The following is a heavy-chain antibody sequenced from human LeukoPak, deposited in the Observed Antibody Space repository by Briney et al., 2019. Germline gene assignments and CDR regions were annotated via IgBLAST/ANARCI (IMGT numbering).Heavy chain of an antibody. CDR1: GYTFTTYA. D-gene: IGHD5-18*01. V-gene: IGHV1-18*01. Sequence: GASVKVSCRASGYTFTTYAISWVRQAPGQGLEWMGRISVYNGNTHFAQKLQGRVTMTTDTSTSTVYMELRSLRSDDTAVYYCARDRRRYNSGYSGLDYWGQGTLVTVSS. J-gene: IGHJ4*02. CDR3: ARDRRRYNSGYSGLDY. CDR2: ISVYNGNT.